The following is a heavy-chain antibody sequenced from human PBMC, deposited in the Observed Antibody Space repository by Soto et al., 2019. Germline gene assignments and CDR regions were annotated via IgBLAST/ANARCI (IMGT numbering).Heavy chain of an antibody. CDR1: GGTLSSYA. J-gene: IGHJ6*02. V-gene: IGHV1-69*01. D-gene: IGHD3-3*01. CDR3: ARDGTTIFGVVIRWYYYYYGMDV. CDR2: IIPIFGTA. Sequence: QVQLVQSGAEVKKPGSSVKVSCKASGGTLSSYAISWVRQAPGQGLEWMGGIIPIFGTANYAQKFQGRVTITADESTSTAYMELSSLRSEDTAVYYCARDGTTIFGVVIRWYYYYYGMDVWGQGTTVTVSS.